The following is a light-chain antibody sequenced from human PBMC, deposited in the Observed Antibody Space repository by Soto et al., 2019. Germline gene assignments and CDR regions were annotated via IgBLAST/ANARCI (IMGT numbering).Light chain of an antibody. Sequence: LTQPASVSGSPGQSIAISCTGTSSVVGGYSYVSWYQQQPGKAPKLVISDVSNRPSGVSDRFSGSKSGNTASLTISGLQTEDEADYYCASYTTSSTYVFGTGTKVTVL. CDR2: DVS. CDR3: ASYTTSSTYV. V-gene: IGLV2-14*01. J-gene: IGLJ1*01. CDR1: SSVVGGYSY.